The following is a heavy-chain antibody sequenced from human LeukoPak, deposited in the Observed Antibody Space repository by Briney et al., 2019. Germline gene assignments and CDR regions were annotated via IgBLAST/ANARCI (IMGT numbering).Heavy chain of an antibody. Sequence: QTGGSLRLSCAASGFTFSSYAMSWVRQAPGKGLEWVSAISGSGGSTYYADSVKGRFTISRDNSKNTLYLQMNSLRAEDTAVYYCAKDLRVVPAGTFDYWGQGTLVTVSS. D-gene: IGHD2-2*01. CDR1: GFTFSSYA. CDR3: AKDLRVVPAGTFDY. CDR2: ISGSGGST. J-gene: IGHJ4*02. V-gene: IGHV3-23*01.